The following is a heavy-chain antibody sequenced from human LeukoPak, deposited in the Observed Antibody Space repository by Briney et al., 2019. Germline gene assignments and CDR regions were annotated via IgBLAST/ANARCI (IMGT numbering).Heavy chain of an antibody. V-gene: IGHV3-66*01. CDR2: IYSGGST. J-gene: IGHJ4*02. Sequence: HPGGSLRLSCTASGLTVSSNYMTWVRQAPGKGLEWVSVIYSGGSTFYADSVKGRFTISRDNSKNTLYLQMNSLRAEDTAVYYCARLAMTTNLDYYFDFWGQGTLVTVSS. D-gene: IGHD4/OR15-4a*01. CDR1: GLTVSSNY. CDR3: ARLAMTTNLDYYFDF.